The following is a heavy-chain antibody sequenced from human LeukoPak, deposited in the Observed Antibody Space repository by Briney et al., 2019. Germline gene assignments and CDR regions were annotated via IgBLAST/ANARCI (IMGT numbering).Heavy chain of an antibody. V-gene: IGHV4-34*01. D-gene: IGHD3-22*01. Sequence: PSETLSLTCAVYGGSFSGFYWTWIRQPPGKGLEWIGEINHSGSTNYNPSLESRVTISVDTSKNQFSLKLSSVTAADTAVYYCARVIGPGRRYYYDSSGYYYGSLNYFDYWGQGTLVTVSS. J-gene: IGHJ4*02. CDR1: GGSFSGFY. CDR2: INHSGST. CDR3: ARVIGPGRRYYYDSSGYYYGSLNYFDY.